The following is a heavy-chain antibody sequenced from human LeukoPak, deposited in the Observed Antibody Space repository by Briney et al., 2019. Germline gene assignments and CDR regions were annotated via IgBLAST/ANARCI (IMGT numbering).Heavy chain of an antibody. CDR1: GDSITSDSYS. V-gene: IGHV4-39*01. Sequence: SETLFLTCTVSGDSITSDSYSWGWIRQPPGKGLEWIGHIYSGGTTYYSPSLNSRVTMSLDKSKSQFSLKLSSVTAADTAVYYCAKLGYYYYMDVWGKGTTVTISS. CDR3: AKLGYYYYMDV. J-gene: IGHJ6*03. CDR2: IYSGGTT.